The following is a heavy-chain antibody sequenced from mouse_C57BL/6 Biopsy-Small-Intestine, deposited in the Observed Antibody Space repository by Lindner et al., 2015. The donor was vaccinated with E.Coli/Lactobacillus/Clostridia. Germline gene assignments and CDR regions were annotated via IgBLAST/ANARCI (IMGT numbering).Heavy chain of an antibody. J-gene: IGHJ2*01. CDR3: ARYDGYYFDY. CDR2: IYYSGTI. V-gene: IGHV3-5*01. CDR1: GISITTGNYR. D-gene: IGHD2-3*01. Sequence: QLQEVWTWPVNLTQTVFLTCTVTGISITTGNYRWSWIRQFPGNKLEWIGYIYYSGTITYNPSLTSRTTITRDTPKNQFFLEMNSLTAEDTATYYCARYDGYYFDYWGQGATLTVSS.